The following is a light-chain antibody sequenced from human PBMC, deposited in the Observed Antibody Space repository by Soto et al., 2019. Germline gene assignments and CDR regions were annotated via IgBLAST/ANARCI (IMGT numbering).Light chain of an antibody. CDR2: GAS. V-gene: IGKV1-13*02. Sequence: AIQLTQSPSLLSASVGDRVTITCRASQGISSAFDWYQKKPGKAPKLLIYGASSLESGDLSRFSVSGSLTDFTLTISILQPEDFATYYCKQFNIYPLFGPGTKLDIK. CDR1: QGISSA. J-gene: IGKJ3*01. CDR3: KQFNIYPL.